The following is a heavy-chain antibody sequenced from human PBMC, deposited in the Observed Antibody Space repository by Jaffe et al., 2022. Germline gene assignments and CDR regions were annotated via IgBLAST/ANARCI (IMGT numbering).Heavy chain of an antibody. CDR2: IYHSGST. Sequence: QLQLQESGSGLVKPSQTLSLTCAVSGGSISSGGYSWSWIRQPPGKGLEWIGYIYHSGSTYYNPSLKSRVTISVDRSKNQFSLKLSSVTAADTAVYYCASSKYCSSTSCQRYYFDYWGQGTLVTVSS. V-gene: IGHV4-30-2*01. D-gene: IGHD2-2*01. CDR3: ASSKYCSSTSCQRYYFDY. CDR1: GGSISSGGYS. J-gene: IGHJ4*02.